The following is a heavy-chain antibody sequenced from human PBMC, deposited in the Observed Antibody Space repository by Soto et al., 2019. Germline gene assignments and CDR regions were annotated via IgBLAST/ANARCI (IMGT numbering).Heavy chain of an antibody. J-gene: IGHJ4*02. D-gene: IGHD3-9*01. CDR1: GGSVSSSSYY. Sequence: PSETLSLTCTVSGGSVSSSSYYWGWVRQPPGKGLEWIGSVYYSGSTYYNPSLESRVTISVDKSKNQFSLKLMSLSAADTAAYYRGRLEGLATISYYFDYWGQGALVTSPQ. CDR3: GRLEGLATISYYFDY. V-gene: IGHV4-39*01. CDR2: VYYSGST.